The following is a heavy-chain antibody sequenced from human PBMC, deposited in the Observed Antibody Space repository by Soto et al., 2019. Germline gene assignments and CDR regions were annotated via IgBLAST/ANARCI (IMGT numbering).Heavy chain of an antibody. V-gene: IGHV3-21*01. CDR1: GFTFSSYS. CDR2: ISSSSSYI. J-gene: IGHJ6*03. CDR3: AREDSSSSGYYYYYYMDV. D-gene: IGHD6-6*01. Sequence: PGGSLRLSCAASGFTFSSYSMNWVRQAPGKGLEWVSSISSSSSYIYYADSVKGRFTISRDNAKNSLYLQMNSLRAEDTAVYYCAREDSSSSGYYYYYYMDVWGKGTTVTVSS.